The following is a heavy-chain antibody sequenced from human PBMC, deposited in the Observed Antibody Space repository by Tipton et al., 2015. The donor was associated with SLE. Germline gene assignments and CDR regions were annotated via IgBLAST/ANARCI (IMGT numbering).Heavy chain of an antibody. V-gene: IGHV4-39*07. CDR2: IYYSGST. CDR1: GGSISVSSYY. Sequence: TLSLTCTVSGGSISVSSYYWDWIRQPPGKGLEWIGSIYYSGSTYYNPSLKSRVTISVDTSKNQFSLKMTSVTAADTAVYYCARIGGAGDLYYYYMDVWGKGTTVTVSS. J-gene: IGHJ6*03. D-gene: IGHD7-27*01. CDR3: ARIGGAGDLYYYYMDV.